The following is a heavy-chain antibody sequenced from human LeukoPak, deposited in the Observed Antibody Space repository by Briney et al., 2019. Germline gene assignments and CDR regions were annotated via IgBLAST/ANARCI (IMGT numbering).Heavy chain of an antibody. CDR3: ARGKYQLLYSAFDI. V-gene: IGHV1-69*05. D-gene: IGHD2-2*02. J-gene: IGHJ3*02. CDR1: GGTFSSYA. CDR2: IIPIFGTA. Sequence: ASVKVSCKASGGTFSSYAISWVRQAPGQGLEWMGGIIPIFGTANYAQKFQGRVTITTDESTSTAYMELSSLRSEDTAVYYCARGKYQLLYSAFDIWGQGTMVTVSS.